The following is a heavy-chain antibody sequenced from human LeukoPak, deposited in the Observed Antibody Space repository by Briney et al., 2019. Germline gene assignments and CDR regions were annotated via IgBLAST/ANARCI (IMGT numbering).Heavy chain of an antibody. CDR1: GYTFTSYY. D-gene: IGHD3-3*01. Sequence: ASVKVSCKASGYTFTSYYMHWVRQAPGQGLEWMGIINPSAGSTTYAQKFQGRVTMTRDTSTSTVYMQLSSLRSDDTAVYYCARAHYDFWSGYWGYYYHYGMDVWGQGTTVTVSS. CDR3: ARAHYDFWSGYWGYYYHYGMDV. CDR2: INPSAGST. J-gene: IGHJ6*02. V-gene: IGHV1-46*01.